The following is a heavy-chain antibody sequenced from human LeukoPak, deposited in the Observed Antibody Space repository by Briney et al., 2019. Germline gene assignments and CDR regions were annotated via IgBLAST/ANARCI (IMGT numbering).Heavy chain of an antibody. D-gene: IGHD6-13*01. CDR2: IIPIFGTA. CDR1: GGTFSSYA. V-gene: IGHV1-69*13. J-gene: IGHJ4*02. Sequence: SVKVSCKASGGTFSSYAISWVRQAPGQGLEWMGGIIPIFGTANYAQKFQGRVTITADESTSTAYMELSSLRSEDTAVYYCAGQQLVRPREYYFDYWGQGTLVTVSS. CDR3: AGQQLVRPREYYFDY.